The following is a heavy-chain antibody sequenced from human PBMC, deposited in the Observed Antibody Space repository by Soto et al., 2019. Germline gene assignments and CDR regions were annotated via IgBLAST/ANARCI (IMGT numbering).Heavy chain of an antibody. CDR3: ACSPQNDAFHL. J-gene: IGHJ3*01. CDR1: GYTFTGYY. D-gene: IGHD3-10*02. Sequence: ASVKVSCKASGYTFTGYYMHWVRQAPGQGLEWMGWINPNSGGTNYAQKFQGWVTMTRDTSISTAYMELSRLRSDDTAMYYCACSPQNDAFHLWGQGTMVTVSS. CDR2: INPNSGGT. V-gene: IGHV1-2*04.